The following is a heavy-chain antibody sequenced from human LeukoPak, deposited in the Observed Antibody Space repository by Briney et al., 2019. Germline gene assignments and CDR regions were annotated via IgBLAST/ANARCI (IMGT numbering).Heavy chain of an antibody. CDR1: GYTFTSYG. J-gene: IGHJ3*02. CDR2: ISAYNGNT. D-gene: IGHD5-24*01. CDR3: ARGLQENLAWLQAFSAFDI. V-gene: IGHV1-18*01. Sequence: ASVKGSCKASGYTFTSYGISWVRQAPGQGLEWMGWISAYNGNTNNAQKFQGRVTMTTDTSTRTSYMALRSLRSDDTAVYYCARGLQENLAWLQAFSAFDIWGQGTMVTISS.